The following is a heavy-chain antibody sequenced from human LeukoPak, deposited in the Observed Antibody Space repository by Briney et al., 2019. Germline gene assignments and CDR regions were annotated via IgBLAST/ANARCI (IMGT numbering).Heavy chain of an antibody. J-gene: IGHJ4*02. CDR3: ARVLGSPYYYDSSAYLDY. CDR1: TYTFTSYG. V-gene: IGHV1-18*01. D-gene: IGHD3-22*01. CDR2: ISAYNGNT. Sequence: GASVKVSCKASTYTFTSYGISWVRQAPGQGLEWMGWISAYNGNTNYAQKLQGRVTMTTDTSTSTAYMELRSLRSDDTAVYYCARVLGSPYYYDSSAYLDYWGQGTLVTVSS.